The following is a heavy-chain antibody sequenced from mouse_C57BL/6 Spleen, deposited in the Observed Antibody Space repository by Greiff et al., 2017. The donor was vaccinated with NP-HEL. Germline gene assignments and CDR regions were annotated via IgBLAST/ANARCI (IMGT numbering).Heavy chain of an antibody. V-gene: IGHV1-81*01. J-gene: IGHJ2*01. CDR1: GYTFTSYG. CDR2: IYPRSGNT. CDR3: ARFYDGYRVYFDY. Sequence: QVQLQQSGAELARPGASVKLSCKASGYTFTSYGISWVKQRTGQGLEWIGEIYPRSGNTYYNEKFKGKATLTADKSSSTAYMELRSLTSGDSAVYFCARFYDGYRVYFDYWGQGTTLTVSS. D-gene: IGHD2-3*01.